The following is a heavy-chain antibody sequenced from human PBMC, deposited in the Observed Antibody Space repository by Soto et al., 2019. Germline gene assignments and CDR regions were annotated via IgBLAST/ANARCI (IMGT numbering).Heavy chain of an antibody. CDR3: ARAPGSASWGWFDP. D-gene: IGHD2-2*01. V-gene: IGHV3-11*01. Sequence: QVQVVESGGGLVKPGGSLRLSCAASGFTFSEYYMSWIRQAPGKGLEWVSLISPSGSYTYYADSVKGRFTVSKDNPNSSLSLQMNSLRVEYTAVYYCARAPGSASWGWFDPWGQATLVTVSS. CDR1: GFTFSEYY. CDR2: ISPSGSYT. J-gene: IGHJ5*02.